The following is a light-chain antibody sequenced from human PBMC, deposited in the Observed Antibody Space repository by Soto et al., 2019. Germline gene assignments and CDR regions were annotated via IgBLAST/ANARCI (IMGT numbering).Light chain of an antibody. V-gene: IGKV3-20*01. CDR2: SAS. CDR3: QQYGSSPLT. CDR1: QNLGTLY. J-gene: IGKJ4*01. Sequence: EIVLTQSPGTLSLSPGERGTLSCRASQNLGTLYLAWFQQKSGQAPRLLIYSASRRATGIPDRFSGSGSGTDFTLTISRLEPEDFAVYYCQQYGSSPLTFGGGTKVDIK.